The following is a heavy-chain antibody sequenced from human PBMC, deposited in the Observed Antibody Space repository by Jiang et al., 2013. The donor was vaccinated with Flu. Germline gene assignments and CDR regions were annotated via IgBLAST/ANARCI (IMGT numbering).Heavy chain of an antibody. V-gene: IGHV3-21*01. J-gene: IGHJ4*02. CDR3: ARAGEYGDHGDY. CDR1: GFTFSSYS. CDR2: ISRSSGYI. D-gene: IGHD4-17*01. Sequence: LSCAASGFTFSSYSMNWVRQAPGKGLEWVSCISRSSGYIYYADSVKGRFTISRDNAKNSLDLQMNSLRAEDTAVYYCARAGEYGDHGDYWGQGTLVTVSS.